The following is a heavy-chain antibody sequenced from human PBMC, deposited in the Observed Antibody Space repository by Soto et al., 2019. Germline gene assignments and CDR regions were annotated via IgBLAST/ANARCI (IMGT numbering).Heavy chain of an antibody. J-gene: IGHJ4*02. Sequence: PSETLSLTCTVSVAAITSFSWSLIRQSAGKRLECIWRISTTGNTHYNPSLESRVSLSLDTSMNQFSLTVTSVTAADTAVYYCARESGENWTYEEDWGQGTMVTLSS. CDR1: VAAITSFS. CDR2: ISTTGNT. CDR3: ARESGENWTYEED. V-gene: IGHV4-4*07. D-gene: IGHD1-7*01.